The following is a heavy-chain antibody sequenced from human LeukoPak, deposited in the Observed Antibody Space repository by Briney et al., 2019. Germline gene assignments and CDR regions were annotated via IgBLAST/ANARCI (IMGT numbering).Heavy chain of an antibody. V-gene: IGHV4-59*01. Sequence: SETLSLTCTVSGDSISGYYWSWIRQPPGKGLEWVGYIHNTGITSHNPSLKSRVTMSLDTSKDQFSLKLSSVTAADTAIYYCARDPIPKYWGQGTLVTVPS. CDR3: ARDPIPKY. D-gene: IGHD2-21*01. CDR1: GDSISGYY. CDR2: IHNTGIT. J-gene: IGHJ4*02.